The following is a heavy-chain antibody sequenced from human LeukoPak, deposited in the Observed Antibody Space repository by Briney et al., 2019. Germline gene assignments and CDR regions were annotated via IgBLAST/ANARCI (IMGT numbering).Heavy chain of an antibody. D-gene: IGHD4-17*01. V-gene: IGHV4-59*01. J-gene: IGHJ3*01. CDR2: ISDTGST. CDR1: GGSMRTYY. CDR3: ARDGDSGDFVGAFDV. Sequence: SETLSLTCSVSGGSMRTYYWGWVRQTPGKGLEFIGYISDTGSTNYNPSLKSRVTISVDTSKSLFSLRLTSATAADTAVYYCARDGDSGDFVGAFDVWGQGTLVPSRQ.